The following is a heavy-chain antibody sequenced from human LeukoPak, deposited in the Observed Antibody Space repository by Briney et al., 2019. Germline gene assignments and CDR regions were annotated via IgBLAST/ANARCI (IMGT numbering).Heavy chain of an antibody. D-gene: IGHD6-19*01. J-gene: IGHJ4*02. CDR1: GFTFSSYS. CDR2: ISSSSSYI. Sequence: GGSLRLSCAASGFTFSSYSMNWIRQAPGEGLEWVSSISSSSSYIYYADSVKGRFTISRDNAKNSLYLQMNSLRAEDTAVYYCAKPTGYSSGWRYYFDYWGQGTLVTVSS. CDR3: AKPTGYSSGWRYYFDY. V-gene: IGHV3-21*01.